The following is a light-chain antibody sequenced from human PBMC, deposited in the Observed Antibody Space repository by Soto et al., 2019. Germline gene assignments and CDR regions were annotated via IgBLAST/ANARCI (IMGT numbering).Light chain of an antibody. CDR2: GAS. CDR1: QSVSSYY. CDR3: QQYGTSPYT. J-gene: IGKJ2*01. V-gene: IGKV3-20*01. Sequence: EIVLTQSPGTLSLSPGERATLSCRASQSVSSYYLAWYQQTPGQAPRLLISGASSRATGIPDRFSGGGSGTDFTLTISRLEPEDFAVYYCQQYGTSPYTFGQGTKLEIK.